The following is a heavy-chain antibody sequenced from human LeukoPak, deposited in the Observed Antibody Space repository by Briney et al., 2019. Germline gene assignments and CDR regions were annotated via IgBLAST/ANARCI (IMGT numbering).Heavy chain of an antibody. CDR1: GYTFTGYY. J-gene: IGHJ5*02. V-gene: IGHV1-2*02. Sequence: GASVKVSCKASGYTFTGYYMHWVRPAPGQGLGWMGWINPNSGGTNYAQKFQGRVTMTRDTSISTAYMELSRLRSDDTAVYYCARETAIAAAGTEWFDPWGQGTLVTVSS. CDR3: ARETAIAAAGTEWFDP. CDR2: INPNSGGT. D-gene: IGHD6-13*01.